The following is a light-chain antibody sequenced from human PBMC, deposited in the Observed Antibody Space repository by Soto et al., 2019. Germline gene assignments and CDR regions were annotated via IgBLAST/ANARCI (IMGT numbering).Light chain of an antibody. J-gene: IGLJ2*01. CDR2: DVS. CDR1: SSDVGGYNY. V-gene: IGLV2-14*01. Sequence: QSALTQPASVSGSPGQLITISCTGTSSDVGGYNYVSWYQQHPGKAPKLIIYDVSNRPSGVSNRFSGSKSGNTASLTISGLQAEDEADYYCSSYTRSDTGVFGGGTKLTVL. CDR3: SSYTRSDTGV.